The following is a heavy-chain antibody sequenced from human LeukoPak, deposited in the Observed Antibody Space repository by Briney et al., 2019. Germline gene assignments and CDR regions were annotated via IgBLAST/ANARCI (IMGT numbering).Heavy chain of an antibody. CDR3: ARLPAVGTIGY. CDR1: GGSISSYY. V-gene: IGHV4-59*08. D-gene: IGHD1-26*01. Sequence: PSETLSLTCTVSGGSISSYYWSWIRQPPGKGLEWIGYIYYSGSTNYNPSLKSRVTISVDTSKNQFSLKLSSVTAADTAVYYCARLPAVGTIGYWGQGTLVTVSS. J-gene: IGHJ4*02. CDR2: IYYSGST.